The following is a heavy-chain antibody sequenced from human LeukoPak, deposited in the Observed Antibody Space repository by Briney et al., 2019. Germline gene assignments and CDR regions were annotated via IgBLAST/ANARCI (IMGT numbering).Heavy chain of an antibody. V-gene: IGHV1-69*05. Sequence: SVKVSCKASGYTFTSYDINWVRQATGQGLEWMGGIIPIFGTANYAQKFQGRVTITTDESTSTAYMELSSLRSEDTAVYYCASSARRRDGYNYVSYDYWGQGTLVTVSS. D-gene: IGHD5-24*01. CDR2: IIPIFGTA. CDR3: ASSARRRDGYNYVSYDY. J-gene: IGHJ4*02. CDR1: GYTFTSYD.